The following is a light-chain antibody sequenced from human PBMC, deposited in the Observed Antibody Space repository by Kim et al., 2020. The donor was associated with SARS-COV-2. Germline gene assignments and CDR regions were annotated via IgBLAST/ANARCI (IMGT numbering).Light chain of an antibody. Sequence: SYELTQPLSVSVAPGQTARITCGGTNIGTKTVHWYQQRPGQAPVLVIYRDSNRPSGIPERFSGSNSGNTATLTISRAQVGDETDYYCQVWDSTTAVFGGGTQLTVL. CDR3: QVWDSTTAV. J-gene: IGLJ3*02. CDR1: NIGTKT. CDR2: RDS. V-gene: IGLV3-9*01.